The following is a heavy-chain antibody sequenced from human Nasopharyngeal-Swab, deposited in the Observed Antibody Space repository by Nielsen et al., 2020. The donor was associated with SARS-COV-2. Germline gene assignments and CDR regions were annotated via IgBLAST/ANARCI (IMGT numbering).Heavy chain of an antibody. CDR3: ARDGFGESPYYYYYGMDV. V-gene: IGHV3-21*01. Sequence: GGSLRPSCAASGFTFRNYSMNWVRQAPGKGLEWVSSISSSTSYIYYADSVKGRFTISRDNAKNSLYLQMNSLRAEDTAVYYCARDGFGESPYYYYYGMDVWGQGTTVTVSS. J-gene: IGHJ6*02. D-gene: IGHD3-10*01. CDR2: ISSSTSYI. CDR1: GFTFRNYS.